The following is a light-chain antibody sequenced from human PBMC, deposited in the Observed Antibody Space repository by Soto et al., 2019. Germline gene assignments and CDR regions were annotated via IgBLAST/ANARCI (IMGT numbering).Light chain of an antibody. CDR1: QSVSNN. Sequence: ESVLTQAPGTLSLTTGERATLSCRAIQSVSNNYLAWYQQKPGQAPRLLIYGASTRATGIPARFSGSGSGTEFTLTISSLQSEDFAVYYCQQYNNWPPITFGQGTRLEIK. CDR3: QQYNNWPPIT. CDR2: GAS. V-gene: IGKV3-15*01. J-gene: IGKJ5*01.